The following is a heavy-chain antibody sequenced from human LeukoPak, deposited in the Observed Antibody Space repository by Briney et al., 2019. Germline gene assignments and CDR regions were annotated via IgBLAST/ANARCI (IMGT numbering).Heavy chain of an antibody. CDR3: AKGVPMYYYYYYMDV. J-gene: IGHJ6*03. CDR2: IIESGEST. V-gene: IGHV3-23*01. CDR1: GFTFKNYA. Sequence: PGGFLRLSCAASGFTFKNYAMYWVRQAPGRGLEWVSAIIESGESTYYTDSVKGRFTISRDNSKNTLYLQMNSLRAEDTAVYYCAKGVPMYYYYYYMDVWGKGTTVTISS.